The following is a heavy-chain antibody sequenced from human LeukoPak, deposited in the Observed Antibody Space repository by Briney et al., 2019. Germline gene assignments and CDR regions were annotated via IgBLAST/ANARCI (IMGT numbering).Heavy chain of an antibody. V-gene: IGHV4-38-2*02. CDR2: IYHSGST. CDR1: GYSISSGYY. J-gene: IGHJ4*02. Sequence: SETLSLTCTVSGYSISSGYYWGWIRQPPGKGLEWIGSIYHSGSTYYNPSLKSRVTISVDTSKNQFSLKLSSVTAADTAVYYCARMITMVRGVMTDWGQGTLVTVSS. CDR3: ARMITMVRGVMTD. D-gene: IGHD3-10*01.